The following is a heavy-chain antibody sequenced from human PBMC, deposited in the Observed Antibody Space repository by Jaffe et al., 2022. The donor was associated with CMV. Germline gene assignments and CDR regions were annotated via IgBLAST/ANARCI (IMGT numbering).Heavy chain of an antibody. V-gene: IGHV3-30*18. D-gene: IGHD3-10*01. Sequence: QVQLVESGGGVVQPGRSLRLSCAASGFTFSSYGMHWVRQAPGKGLEWVAVISYDGSNKYYADSVKGRFTISRDNSKNTLYLQMNSLRAEDTAVYYCAKDLTRGVIVPNFDYWGQGTLVTVSS. J-gene: IGHJ4*02. CDR2: ISYDGSNK. CDR1: GFTFSSYG. CDR3: AKDLTRGVIVPNFDY.